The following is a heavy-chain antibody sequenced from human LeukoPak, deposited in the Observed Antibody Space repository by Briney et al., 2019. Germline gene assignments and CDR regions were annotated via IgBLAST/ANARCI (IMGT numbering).Heavy chain of an antibody. V-gene: IGHV1-2*02. D-gene: IGHD6-13*01. Sequence: ASVQVSCKASGYTFTGYYMHWVRQAPGQGLEWMGWINPNSGGTNYAQKFQGRVTMTRDTSISTAYMELSRLRSDDTAVYYCAVAGYSSSWSMVDYWGQGTLVTVSS. J-gene: IGHJ4*02. CDR2: INPNSGGT. CDR1: GYTFTGYY. CDR3: AVAGYSSSWSMVDY.